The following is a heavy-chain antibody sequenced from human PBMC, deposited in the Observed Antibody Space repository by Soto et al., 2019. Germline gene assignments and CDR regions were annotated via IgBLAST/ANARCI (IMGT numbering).Heavy chain of an antibody. CDR1: GFTFSSYG. D-gene: IGHD6-6*01. CDR3: AKDLEYSSSPFDY. V-gene: IGHV3-33*06. CDR2: IWYDGSNK. Sequence: PGGSLRLSCAASGFTFSSYGMHWVRQAPGKGLEWVAVIWYDGSNKYYADTMKGRFTISRDNSKNTLYLQMNSLRAEDTAVYYCAKDLEYSSSPFDYWGQGTLVTVSS. J-gene: IGHJ4*02.